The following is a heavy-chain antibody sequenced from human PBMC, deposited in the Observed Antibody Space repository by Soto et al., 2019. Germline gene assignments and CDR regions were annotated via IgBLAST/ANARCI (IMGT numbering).Heavy chain of an antibody. CDR3: AREKVVSYAFDL. CDR1: VFTFSSYI. J-gene: IGHJ3*01. Sequence: PRGSLRIFCASYVFTFSSYIMNWVRQAPGKGLEWVSYISSSSGTIYYADSVKGRFSISRDNAKNSLYLQMNSLRDEDTALYYCAREKVVSYAFDLWGQGTLVTVSS. V-gene: IGHV3-48*02. CDR2: ISSSSGTI.